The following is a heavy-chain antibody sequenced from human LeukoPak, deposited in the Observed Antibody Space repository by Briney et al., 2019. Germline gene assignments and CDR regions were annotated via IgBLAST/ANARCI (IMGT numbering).Heavy chain of an antibody. CDR2: IKEDGSEK. CDR3: ARDHNYGSDY. J-gene: IGHJ4*02. Sequence: GGSLRLSCAASGFTFRSYWMSWVRQAPGKGLEWVANIKEDGSEKYYVDSEKGRFTISRDSAKNSLYPQMNSLRVEDTAVYYCARDHNYGSDYWGQGTLVTVSS. D-gene: IGHD5-18*01. CDR1: GFTFRSYW. V-gene: IGHV3-7*03.